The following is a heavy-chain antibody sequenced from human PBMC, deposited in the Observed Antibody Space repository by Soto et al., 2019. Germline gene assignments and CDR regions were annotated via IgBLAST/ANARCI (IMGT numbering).Heavy chain of an antibody. Sequence: ASVKVSCKASGYYFTAYDINWVRQASGQGLEWMGWMNPINGAAGSARRFQGRVSMNRNTATGTAYLELTKLRSDDTAVYFCGRGPSPRAPAGGTPYYYAMDVRGKGTTVTVSS. V-gene: IGHV1-8*02. D-gene: IGHD6-13*01. CDR1: GYYFTAYD. CDR3: GRGPSPRAPAGGTPYYYAMDV. J-gene: IGHJ6*04. CDR2: MNPINGAA.